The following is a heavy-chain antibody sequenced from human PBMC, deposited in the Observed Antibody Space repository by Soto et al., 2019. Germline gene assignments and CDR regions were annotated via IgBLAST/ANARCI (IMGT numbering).Heavy chain of an antibody. V-gene: IGHV4-59*08. Sequence: CIIKQPGKGLEWIGYIYYSGSSNYNPSLKSRVTISVDTSKNQFSLKLSSVTAADTAVYYCARRGSSSWYAYWGQGTLVTVSS. J-gene: IGHJ4*02. CDR2: IYYSGSS. CDR3: ARRGSSSWYAY. D-gene: IGHD6-13*01.